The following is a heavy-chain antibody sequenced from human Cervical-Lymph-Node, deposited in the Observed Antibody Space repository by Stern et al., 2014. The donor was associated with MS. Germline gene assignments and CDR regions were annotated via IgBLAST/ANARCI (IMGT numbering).Heavy chain of an antibody. CDR2: ISSSSTYI. CDR1: GFTFSSYS. D-gene: IGHD3-10*01. CDR3: ARTWFGELSYYFDY. V-gene: IGHV3-21*01. J-gene: IGHJ4*02. Sequence: EVQLVESGGGLVKPGGSLRLSCAASGFTFSSYSMNWVRQAPGKGLEWVSSISSSSTYIYYADSVKGRFTISRDNAKNSLYLQMNSLRAEDTAVYYCARTWFGELSYYFDYWGQGTLVTVSS.